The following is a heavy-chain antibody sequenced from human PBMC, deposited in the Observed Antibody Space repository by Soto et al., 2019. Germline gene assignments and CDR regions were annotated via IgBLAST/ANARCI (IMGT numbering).Heavy chain of an antibody. D-gene: IGHD1-7*01. CDR2: IIPIFGTA. CDR1: GGTFSSYA. J-gene: IGHJ4*02. Sequence: ASVKVSCKASGGTFSSYAISWVRQPPGQGLEWMGGIIPIFGTANYAQKFQGRVTITADESTSTAYMELSSLRSEDTAVYYCAVKQNYNWNYVLDYWGKGTLVTATS. CDR3: AVKQNYNWNYVLDY. V-gene: IGHV1-69*13.